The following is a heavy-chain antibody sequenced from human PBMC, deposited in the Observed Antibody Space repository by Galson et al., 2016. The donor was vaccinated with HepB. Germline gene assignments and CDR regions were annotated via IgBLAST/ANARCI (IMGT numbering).Heavy chain of an antibody. V-gene: IGHV3-23*01. CDR1: GFTFSNSA. D-gene: IGHD3-22*01. J-gene: IGHJ6*02. CDR3: SSLEYYDSSGYSYPFYYYGMDV. Sequence: SLRLSCAASGFTFSNSAMSWVRQAPGKGLEWVSEISRSGGTTYSADSVKGRFTISRDNSKNTLYLQLNSLRAEDTAVHYCSSLEYYDSSGYSYPFYYYGMDVCGQGTTVTGSS. CDR2: ISRSGGTT.